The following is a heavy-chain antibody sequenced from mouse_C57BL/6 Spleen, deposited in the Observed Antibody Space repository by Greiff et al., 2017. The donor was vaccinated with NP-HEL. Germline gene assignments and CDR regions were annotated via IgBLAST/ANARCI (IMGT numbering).Heavy chain of an antibody. D-gene: IGHD2-3*01. V-gene: IGHV6-3*01. CDR2: IRLKSDNYAT. J-gene: IGHJ4*01. CDR1: GFTFSNYW. Sequence: EVKLVESGGGLVQPGGSMKLSCVASGFTFSNYWMNWVRQSPEKGLEWVAQIRLKSDNYATHYAESVKGRFTISRDDSKSSVYLQMNNLRAEDTGIYYCTGQGLLRGDAMDYWGQGTSVTVSS. CDR3: TGQGLLRGDAMDY.